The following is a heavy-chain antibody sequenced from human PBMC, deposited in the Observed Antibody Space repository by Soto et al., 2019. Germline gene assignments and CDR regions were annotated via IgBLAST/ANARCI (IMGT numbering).Heavy chain of an antibody. V-gene: IGHV4-61*01. CDR1: GGSVGSGSYY. CDR3: ARQSSSWWFDY. CDR2: IYYSGST. D-gene: IGHD6-13*01. Sequence: TSETLPLTCTVSGGSVGSGSYYWSWIRQPPGKGLEWIGYIYYSGSTNYNPSLKSRVTISVDTSKNQFSLKLSSVTAADTAVYYCARQSSSWWFDYWGQGTLVTVSS. J-gene: IGHJ4*02.